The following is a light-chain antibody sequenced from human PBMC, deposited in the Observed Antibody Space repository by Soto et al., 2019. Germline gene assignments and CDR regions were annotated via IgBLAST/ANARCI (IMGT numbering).Light chain of an antibody. CDR3: SSYASSNTYV. V-gene: IGLV2-14*01. Sequence: QSVLTQPASVSGSPGQSITISCTGTSSDVGAYKYVSWYQQHPGKAPKLLIYEVSYRPSGVSNRFSGSKSGNTASLTISGLQADDEADYYCSSYASSNTYVF. CDR2: EVS. J-gene: IGLJ1*01. CDR1: SSDVGAYKY.